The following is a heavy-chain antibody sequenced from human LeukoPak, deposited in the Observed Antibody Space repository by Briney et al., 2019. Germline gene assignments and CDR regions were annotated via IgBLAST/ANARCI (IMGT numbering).Heavy chain of an antibody. Sequence: PSQTLCLTCTASGGTVSSDYMYWGWIRQPPGKGLEWIGDIYYSGSTYYNPSLKSRVTISADTSKNQFSLKLSSVTAADTAVYFCARGARITMVRGEYYFDYWGQGTLVTVSS. D-gene: IGHD3-10*01. CDR2: IYYSGST. V-gene: IGHV4-30-4*01. J-gene: IGHJ4*02. CDR3: ARGARITMVRGEYYFDY. CDR1: GGTVSSDYMY.